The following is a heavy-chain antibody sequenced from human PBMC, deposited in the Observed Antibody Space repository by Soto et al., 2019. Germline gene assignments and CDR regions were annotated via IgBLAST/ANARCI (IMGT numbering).Heavy chain of an antibody. Sequence: EVQLLESGGGLIQPGGSLRLSCAASGFTFGTYGMGWLRQAPGKGLEWVSTITGGNAYYAASVKGRFTISRDNYKNTLYLQMSSLRADDTALYYCAKDKERGGYDSDFDSWGQGTLVTVSS. D-gene: IGHD3-3*01. CDR2: ITGGNA. CDR3: AKDKERGGYDSDFDS. CDR1: GFTFGTYG. V-gene: IGHV3-23*01. J-gene: IGHJ4*02.